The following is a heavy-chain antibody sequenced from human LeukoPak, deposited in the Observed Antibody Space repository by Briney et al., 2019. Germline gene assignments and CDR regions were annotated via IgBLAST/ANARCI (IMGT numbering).Heavy chain of an antibody. V-gene: IGHV4-59*08. CDR1: GGSINNYY. D-gene: IGHD3-22*01. CDR2: IHSNGNT. Sequence: SETLSLTCVVSGGSINNYYWSWIRQPPGKGLEWIAYIHSNGNTNYNPSFKSRVTVTVDTSKNQFTLKLDSVTAADTAMYYCARMGVSYYYDSSTYFPTAFDVWGQGTMVSVSS. CDR3: ARMGVSYYYDSSTYFPTAFDV. J-gene: IGHJ3*01.